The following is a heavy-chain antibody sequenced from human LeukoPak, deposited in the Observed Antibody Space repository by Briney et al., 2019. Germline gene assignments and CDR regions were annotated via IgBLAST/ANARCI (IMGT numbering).Heavy chain of an antibody. CDR2: IYFGGSV. CDR3: ARGEIISRIVRGGFDS. J-gene: IGHJ5*01. V-gene: IGHV4-39*01. Sequence: PSETLSLTCTASGGSISTNNYHWGWIRQAPGKGLEWIGSIYFGGSVNYNPSLKSRVTISMDTSKNQFYLNLSFVTAADTALYYCARGEIISRIVRGGFDSWGQGTLVAVSS. CDR1: GGSISTNNYH. D-gene: IGHD3-10*02.